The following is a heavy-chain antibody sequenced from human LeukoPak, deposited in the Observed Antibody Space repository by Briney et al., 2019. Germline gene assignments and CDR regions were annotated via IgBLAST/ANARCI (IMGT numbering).Heavy chain of an antibody. D-gene: IGHD3-9*01. CDR2: IYNSGST. CDR3: ARGLRYFEGKYRLGPFDI. J-gene: IGHJ3*02. Sequence: SETLSLTCSVSGDSISIYYWSWIRQPPGKGLEWIGYIYNSGSTNYNPSLKSRVTISVDTSKNQFSLKLSSVTAADTAVYYCARGLRYFEGKYRLGPFDIWGQGTMVTVSS. V-gene: IGHV4-59*01. CDR1: GDSISIYY.